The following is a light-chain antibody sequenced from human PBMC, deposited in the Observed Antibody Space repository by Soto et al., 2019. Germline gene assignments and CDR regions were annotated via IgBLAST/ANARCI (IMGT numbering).Light chain of an antibody. CDR2: SNN. CDR1: SSNIGSHT. V-gene: IGLV1-44*01. J-gene: IGLJ1*01. CDR3: AAWDDSLNGGV. Sequence: QSVLTQPPSASGTPGQRVTISCSGSSSNIGSHTVNWYQQLPGTAPKLLIYSNNQRPSGVPDRFSGSKSGTSASLAISGLQSEDEADYYCAAWDDSLNGGVFGTGTKLTVL.